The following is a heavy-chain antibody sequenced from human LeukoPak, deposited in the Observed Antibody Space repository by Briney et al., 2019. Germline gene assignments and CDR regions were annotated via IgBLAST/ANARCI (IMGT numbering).Heavy chain of an antibody. J-gene: IGHJ4*02. CDR1: GFTFSSYG. D-gene: IGHD6-13*01. V-gene: IGHV3-33*01. CDR3: ARGSWYWEYFDY. Sequence: PGGSLGLSCAASGFTFSSYGMHWVRQAPGKGLEAVAVIWYDGSNKYYADSVKGRFTISRDNSKNTLYLQMNSLRAEDTAVYYCARGSWYWEYFDYWGQGTLVTVSS. CDR2: IWYDGSNK.